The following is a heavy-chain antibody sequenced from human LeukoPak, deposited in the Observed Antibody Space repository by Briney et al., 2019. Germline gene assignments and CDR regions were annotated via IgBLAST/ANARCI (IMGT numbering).Heavy chain of an antibody. CDR2: ISGSGDST. CDR3: AKAIASGWSEYFQH. V-gene: IGHV3-23*01. J-gene: IGHJ1*01. D-gene: IGHD6-19*01. Sequence: WGSLRLSCAASGFTFNSYVMTWVRQAPGKGLEWVSSISGSGDSTSYADSVKGRFTISRDNSKNTLYLQMNSLRAEDTAVYYCAKAIASGWSEYFQHWGQGTLVTVSS. CDR1: GFTFNSYV.